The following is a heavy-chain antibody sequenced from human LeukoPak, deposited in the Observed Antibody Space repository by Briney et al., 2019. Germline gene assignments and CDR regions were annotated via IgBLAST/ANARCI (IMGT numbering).Heavy chain of an antibody. Sequence: ASVKVSCKASGYTFTGYYMHWVRQAPGQGLEWMGWINPNSGGTNYAQKFQGRVTMTRDTSISTAYMELSRLRSDDMAVYYCARGDRLTGYYYYYMDVWGKGTTVTVSS. CDR1: GYTFTGYY. CDR3: ARGDRLTGYYYYYMDV. CDR2: INPNSGGT. D-gene: IGHD3-9*01. J-gene: IGHJ6*03. V-gene: IGHV1-2*02.